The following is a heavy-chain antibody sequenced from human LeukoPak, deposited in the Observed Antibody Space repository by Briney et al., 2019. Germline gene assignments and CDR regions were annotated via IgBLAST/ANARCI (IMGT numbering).Heavy chain of an antibody. J-gene: IGHJ4*02. Sequence: GGSLRLSCAASGFTFSSYSMNWVRQAPGKGLEWVSSISSSSSYIYYADSVKGRFTISRDNAKNSLYLQMNSLRAEDTAVYYCARVRATFSPHFDNWGQGTLVTVSS. CDR2: ISSSSSYI. D-gene: IGHD5-12*01. CDR3: ARVRATFSPHFDN. CDR1: GFTFSSYS. V-gene: IGHV3-21*01.